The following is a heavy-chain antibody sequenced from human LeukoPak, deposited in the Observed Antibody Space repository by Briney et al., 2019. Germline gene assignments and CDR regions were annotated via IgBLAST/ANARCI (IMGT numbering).Heavy chain of an antibody. D-gene: IGHD1-1*01. V-gene: IGHV3-7*03. J-gene: IGHJ4*02. CDR1: GFTFSSYW. CDR2: IKQDGSEK. Sequence: GGSLRLSCAASGFTFSSYWMSWVRQAPGKGLEWVANIKQDGSEKYYVDSVKGRFTISRDNAKNSLYLQMNSLRAEDKAVYYCVQRGRLGDYFDYWGQGTLVPVSS. CDR3: VQRGRLGDYFDY.